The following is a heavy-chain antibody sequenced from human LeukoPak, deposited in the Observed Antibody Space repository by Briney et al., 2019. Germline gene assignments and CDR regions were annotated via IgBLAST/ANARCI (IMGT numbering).Heavy chain of an antibody. V-gene: IGHV3-30*18. J-gene: IGHJ4*02. CDR1: GFTFSSYG. Sequence: GGSLRLSCAASGFTFSSYGMHWVRQGPGKGLECVAVISYDGSYTYYAGSVKGRFTISRDNSKNTLYLQMNSLRAEDTALYYCAKGYIVTAADDYWGQGTLVTVSS. CDR2: ISYDGSYT. CDR3: AKGYIVTAADDY. D-gene: IGHD2-21*02.